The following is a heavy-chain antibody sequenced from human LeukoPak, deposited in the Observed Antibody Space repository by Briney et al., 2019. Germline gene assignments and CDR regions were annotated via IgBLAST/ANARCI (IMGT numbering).Heavy chain of an antibody. J-gene: IGHJ4*02. CDR2: ISYDGSNK. V-gene: IGHV3-30*04. CDR3: ARILVGATTGTFDY. D-gene: IGHD1-26*01. Sequence: GGSLRLSCGASGFTFSSYAMHWVRQAPGKGLEWVAVISYDGSNKYYADSVKGRFTISRDNSKNTLYLQMNSLRAEDTAVYYCARILVGATTGTFDYWGQGTLVTVSS. CDR1: GFTFSSYA.